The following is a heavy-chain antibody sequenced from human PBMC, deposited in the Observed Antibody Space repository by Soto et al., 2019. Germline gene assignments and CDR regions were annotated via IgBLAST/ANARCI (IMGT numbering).Heavy chain of an antibody. Sequence: GGSLRLSCAASGLTFSSYGMHWVRQAPGKGLEWVAVIWYDGSNKYYADSVKGRFTISRDNSKNTLYLQMNSLRAEDTAVYYCARGRDGYNTYYFDYWGQGTLVTISS. J-gene: IGHJ4*02. CDR3: ARGRDGYNTYYFDY. D-gene: IGHD5-12*01. CDR1: GLTFSSYG. V-gene: IGHV3-33*01. CDR2: IWYDGSNK.